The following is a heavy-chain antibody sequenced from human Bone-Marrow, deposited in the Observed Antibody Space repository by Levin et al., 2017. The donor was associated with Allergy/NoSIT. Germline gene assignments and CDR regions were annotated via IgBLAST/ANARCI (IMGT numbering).Heavy chain of an antibody. CDR3: ARDVSSSWTFDY. CDR1: GYTFTGYY. V-gene: IGHV1-2*02. D-gene: IGHD6-13*01. J-gene: IGHJ4*02. CDR2: INPNSGGT. Sequence: ASVKVSCKASGYTFTGYYMHWVRQAPGQGLEWMGWINPNSGGTNYAQKFQGRVTMTRDTSISTAYMELSRLRSDDTAVYYCARDVSSSWTFDYWGQGTLVTVSS.